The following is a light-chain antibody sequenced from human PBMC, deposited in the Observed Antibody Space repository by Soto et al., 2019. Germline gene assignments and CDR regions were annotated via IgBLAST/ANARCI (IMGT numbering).Light chain of an antibody. J-gene: IGKJ1*01. CDR2: GAS. CDR1: QSVSSN. CDR3: QQYNNWPPWT. V-gene: IGKV3-15*01. Sequence: EIVMTQSPATLSVSPGERATLSCRASQSVSSNLAWYQQKPGQAHRLLIYGASTRATGIPARFSGSGSGTEFTLTISRLQSEDFAGYYCQQYNNWPPWTFGQGTKVEIK.